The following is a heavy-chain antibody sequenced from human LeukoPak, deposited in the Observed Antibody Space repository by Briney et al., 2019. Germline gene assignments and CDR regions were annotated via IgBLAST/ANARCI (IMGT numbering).Heavy chain of an antibody. CDR3: AFQYYYDSSGLN. D-gene: IGHD3-22*01. Sequence: SSETLSLTCTVSGGSISSSSYYWGWIRQPPGKGLEWIGSIYYSGSTYYNPSLKSRVTISVDTSKNQFSLKLSSVTAADTAVYYCAFQYYYDSSGLNWGQGTLVTVSS. CDR2: IYYSGST. J-gene: IGHJ4*02. V-gene: IGHV4-39*01. CDR1: GGSISSSSYY.